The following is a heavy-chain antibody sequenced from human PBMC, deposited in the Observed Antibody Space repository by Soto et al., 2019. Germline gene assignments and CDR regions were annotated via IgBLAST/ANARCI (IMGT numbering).Heavy chain of an antibody. V-gene: IGHV3-11*01. J-gene: IGHJ2*01. D-gene: IGHD4-17*01. CDR3: ARARTVTPRFSWYFDL. Sequence: QVQLVASGGGLVRPGGPLRLSFADSGFTFSDFYIYWIRQTPGKGLEWISYISTSGSTVAYAASVRGRFIISRDNAKGSLYQQRNSLRGEDTAVYNCARARTVTPRFSWYFDLWGRGTRVSLSS. CDR1: GFTFSDFY. CDR2: ISTSGSTV.